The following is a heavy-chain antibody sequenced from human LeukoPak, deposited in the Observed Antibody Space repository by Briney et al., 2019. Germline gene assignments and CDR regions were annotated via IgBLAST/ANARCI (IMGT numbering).Heavy chain of an antibody. CDR1: EDSVSSKSAA. V-gene: IGHV6-1*01. CDR2: TYYRSKWYN. CDR3: ARDLGSSGLFDY. D-gene: IGHD3-22*01. J-gene: IGHJ4*02. Sequence: SQTLSLTCAISEDSVSSKSAAWNWIRQSPARGLEWLGRTYYRSKWYNDYAVSVKSRITINPDTSKNQFSLQLNSVTPEDTAVYYCARDLGSSGLFDYWGQGTLVTVSS.